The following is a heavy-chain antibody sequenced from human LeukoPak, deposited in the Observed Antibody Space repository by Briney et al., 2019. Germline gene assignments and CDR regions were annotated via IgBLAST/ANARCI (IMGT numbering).Heavy chain of an antibody. CDR1: GGSISSYY. CDR2: IYYSGST. CDR3: ARSIAVARNFDY. V-gene: IGHV4-59*01. Sequence: KPSETLSLTCTVSGGSISSYYWSWIRQPPGKGLEWIGYIYYSGSTNYNPSLKSRVTISVDTSKNQFSLKLSSVTAADTAVYYCARSIAVARNFDYWGQGTLVTVSS. D-gene: IGHD6-19*01. J-gene: IGHJ4*02.